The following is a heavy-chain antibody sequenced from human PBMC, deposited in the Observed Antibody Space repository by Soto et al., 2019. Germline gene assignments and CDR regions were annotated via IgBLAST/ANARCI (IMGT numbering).Heavy chain of an antibody. J-gene: IGHJ4*02. CDR3: DTYTAFAKYYFDY. CDR2: IYPSGTI. D-gene: IGHD3-16*01. Sequence: SETLSLTCAVSGVSITTNGYSWSWIRQPPGKGLEWIGYIYPSGTIFYNPSLNSRVTISADTSNNQFSLKLTSVTAADTAVYFCDTYTAFAKYYFDYWGRGTLVTVSS. CDR1: GVSITTNGYS. V-gene: IGHV4-30-2*01.